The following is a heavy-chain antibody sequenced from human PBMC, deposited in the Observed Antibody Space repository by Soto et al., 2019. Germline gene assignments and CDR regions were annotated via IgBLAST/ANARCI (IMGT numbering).Heavy chain of an antibody. CDR3: ARIVGYCSGGSCPNLSYYGMDV. Sequence: SETLSLTCTVSGGSISSYYWSWIRQPPGKGLEWIGYIYYSGSTNYNPSLKSRVTISVDTSKNQFSLKLSALTAADTAVYYCARIVGYCSGGSCPNLSYYGMDVWGQGTTVTVSS. J-gene: IGHJ6*02. V-gene: IGHV4-59*01. CDR2: IYYSGST. CDR1: GGSISSYY. D-gene: IGHD2-15*01.